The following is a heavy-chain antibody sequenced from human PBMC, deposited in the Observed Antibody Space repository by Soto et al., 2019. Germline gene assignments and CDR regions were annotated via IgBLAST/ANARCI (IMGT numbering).Heavy chain of an antibody. J-gene: IGHJ4*02. Sequence: QVQLVESGGGVVQPGGSLRLSCAASASIFKGHGMHWVRQAPGKGLEWVAIIRYDGSDEHYGDSVKGRFTISRDNSKKMLYLQMNSLRAEDTAVYYCARDGVGATTFFGFLDYWGQGTLVTVSS. CDR1: ASIFKGHG. V-gene: IGHV3-33*08. D-gene: IGHD1-26*01. CDR2: IRYDGSDE. CDR3: ARDGVGATTFFGFLDY.